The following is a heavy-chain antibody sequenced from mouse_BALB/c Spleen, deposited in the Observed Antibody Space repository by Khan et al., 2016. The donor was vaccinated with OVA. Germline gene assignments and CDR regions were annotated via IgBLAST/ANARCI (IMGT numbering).Heavy chain of an antibody. Sequence: VQLQESGPGLVAPSQSLSITCTVSGFSLTSYGVHWVRQPPGKGLEWLGVICACGSTNYNSALMSRVDIYKDNAESQVFFKMTRLQTDDTAMYYGARLEDIWGQGTTLTVSS. CDR2: ICACGST. J-gene: IGHJ2*01. V-gene: IGHV2-9*02. D-gene: IGHD1-3*01. CDR3: ARLEDI. CDR1: GFSLTSYG.